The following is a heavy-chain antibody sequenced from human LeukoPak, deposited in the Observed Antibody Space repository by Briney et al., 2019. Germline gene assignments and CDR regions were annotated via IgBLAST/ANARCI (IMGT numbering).Heavy chain of an antibody. J-gene: IGHJ6*02. Sequence: ASVKVSCKASGYTFTSYGISWVRQAPGQGLEWMGWISAYNGNTNHAQKLQGRVTMTTDTSTSTAYMELRSLRSDDTAVYYCTTLDYDFWSGYPYYYGMDVWGQGTTVTVSS. CDR2: ISAYNGNT. CDR3: TTLDYDFWSGYPYYYGMDV. CDR1: GYTFTSYG. D-gene: IGHD3-3*01. V-gene: IGHV1-18*01.